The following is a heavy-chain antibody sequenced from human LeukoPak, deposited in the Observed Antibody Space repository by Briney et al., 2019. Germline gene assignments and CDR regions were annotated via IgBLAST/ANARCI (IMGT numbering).Heavy chain of an antibody. CDR1: GGSISSGGYS. V-gene: IGHV4-30-4*07. CDR3: ARDGGVAPHNWFDP. CDR2: IYYSVNT. D-gene: IGHD2-8*02. Sequence: SETLSFTCAVSGGSISSGGYSWSWIRQLPGKGLEWIGYIYYSVNTYYSPSLKSRVTISVDTSKNQFSLKLSSVTAADTAVYYCARDGGVAPHNWFDPWGQGTLVTVSS. J-gene: IGHJ5*02.